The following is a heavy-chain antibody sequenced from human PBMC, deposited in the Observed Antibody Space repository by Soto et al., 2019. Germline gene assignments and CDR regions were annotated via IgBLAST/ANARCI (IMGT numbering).Heavy chain of an antibody. Sequence: SETLSLTCTVSGGSVSSGSYYCTWIRQPPGKGLEWSGNIYYSGTNKNPPLNSRVTISVDTSKNQFSLKLSTVTAGDTAMYYCARLTRGYSYGNDYWAQGTLV. CDR2: IYYSGT. D-gene: IGHD5-18*01. V-gene: IGHV4-61*01. J-gene: IGHJ4*02. CDR1: GGSVSSGSYY. CDR3: ARLTRGYSYGNDY.